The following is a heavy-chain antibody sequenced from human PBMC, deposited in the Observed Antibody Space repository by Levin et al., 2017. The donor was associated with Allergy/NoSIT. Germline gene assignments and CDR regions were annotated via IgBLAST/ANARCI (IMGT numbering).Heavy chain of an antibody. V-gene: IGHV1-8*01. CDR2: MNPNSGNT. CDR1: GYTFTSYD. CDR3: ATTVDSYQNWFDP. D-gene: IGHD4-11*01. Sequence: ASVKVSCKASGYTFTSYDINWVRQATGQGLEWMGWMNPNSGNTGYAQKFQGRVTMTRNTSISTAYMELSSLRSEDTAVYYCATTVDSYQNWFDPWGQGTLVTVSS. J-gene: IGHJ5*02.